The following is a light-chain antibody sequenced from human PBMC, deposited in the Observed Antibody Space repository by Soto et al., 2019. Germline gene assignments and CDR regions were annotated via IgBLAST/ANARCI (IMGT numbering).Light chain of an antibody. J-gene: IGKJ2*01. CDR1: QSVGSSH. CDR2: GAS. CDR3: QQYDSSPLYT. Sequence: DIVLTQSPGTLSLSPGERATLSCRASQSVGSSHLAWYQQKPGQAPRLVIYGASNRATGIPDRFSGSGSGTDFSLTIRTMEPEDFAVYYCQQYDSSPLYTFGQGTKLEIK. V-gene: IGKV3-20*01.